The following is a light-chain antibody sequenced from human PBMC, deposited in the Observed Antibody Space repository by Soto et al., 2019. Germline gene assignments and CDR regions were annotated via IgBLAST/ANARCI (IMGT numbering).Light chain of an antibody. CDR2: EVS. V-gene: IGLV2-14*01. J-gene: IGLJ1*01. CDR1: SSNVGGYND. Sequence: QSVLTQPASVSGAPGQSITISCTGTSSNVGGYNDVSWYQLHPGKAPKLMVYEVSNRPSGVSNRFSGSKSGNTASLTISGLQAEDEADYYCSSYTSSTAYVFGTGTKLTVL. CDR3: SSYTSSTAYV.